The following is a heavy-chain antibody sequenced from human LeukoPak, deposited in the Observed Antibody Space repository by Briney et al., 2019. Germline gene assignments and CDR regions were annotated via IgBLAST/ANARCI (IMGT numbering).Heavy chain of an antibody. CDR2: ISSSGSTI. J-gene: IGHJ4*02. CDR1: GFTFSSYE. CDR3: ASIYGSGSLNFDY. Sequence: GGSLRLSCAASGFTFSSYEMNWVRQAPGKGLEWVSYISSSGSTIYYADSVKGRFTISRDNAKNSLYLQMNSLRAEGTAVYYCASIYGSGSLNFDYWGQGTLVTVSS. D-gene: IGHD3-10*01. V-gene: IGHV3-48*03.